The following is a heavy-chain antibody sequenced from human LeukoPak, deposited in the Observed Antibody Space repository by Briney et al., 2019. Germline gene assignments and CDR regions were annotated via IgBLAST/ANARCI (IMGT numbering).Heavy chain of an antibody. J-gene: IGHJ4*02. D-gene: IGHD6-13*01. CDR3: ARLYSTWYYFDY. CDR2: INSDGSST. CDR1: GFTFSGYW. Sequence: PGGSLRLSCAASGFTFSGYWMHWVRQVPGKGLVWVSRINSDGSSTNYADSVKGRFTISRDNAKNTLYLQMNSLRAEDTAVYYCARLYSTWYYFDYWGQGTLVTVSS. V-gene: IGHV3-74*01.